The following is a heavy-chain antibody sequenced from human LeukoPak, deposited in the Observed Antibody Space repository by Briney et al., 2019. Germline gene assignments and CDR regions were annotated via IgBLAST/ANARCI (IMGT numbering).Heavy chain of an antibody. V-gene: IGHV3-64*01. CDR3: AGGSSWYRGIDY. D-gene: IGHD6-13*01. J-gene: IGHJ4*02. CDR1: GFTFSSYA. Sequence: GGSLRLSCAAPGFTFSSYAMYCVHQAPGKGLEYVSAISTNGGSTYYANSVKGRFTISRDNSKDTLYLQMGSLRAEDMAVYYCAGGSSWYRGIDYWGQGTLVTVSS. CDR2: ISTNGGST.